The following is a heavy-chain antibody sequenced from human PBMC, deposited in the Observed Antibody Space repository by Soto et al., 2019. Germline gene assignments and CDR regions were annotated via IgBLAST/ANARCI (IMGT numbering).Heavy chain of an antibody. J-gene: IGHJ6*02. D-gene: IGHD2-15*01. CDR3: ARTNVVVAVIHYYYGMDV. V-gene: IGHV1-18*01. CDR2: ISAYNGNT. CDR1: GYTFTSYG. Sequence: GASVKVSCKASGYTFTSYGISWVRQAPGQGLEWMGWISAYNGNTNYAQKLQGRVTMTTDTSTSTAYMELRSLRSDDTAVYYCARTNVVVAVIHYYYGMDVWGQGTTVTVSS.